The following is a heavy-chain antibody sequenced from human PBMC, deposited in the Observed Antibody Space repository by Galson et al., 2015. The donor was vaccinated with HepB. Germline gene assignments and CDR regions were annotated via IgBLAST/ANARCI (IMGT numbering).Heavy chain of an antibody. CDR2: ISFDGSNK. D-gene: IGHD2-15*01. J-gene: IGHJ4*02. CDR1: GFSLSSYA. V-gene: IGHV3-30-3*01. CDR3: ARVTFEGYCSGGSCYPDH. Sequence: SLRLSCAASGFSLSSYAMHWVRQAPGKGLEWVAVISFDGSNKFYADSVKGRITISKDNSKNTMYLQMNSVRPEDTAVYYCARVTFEGYCSGGSCYPDHWGQGTLVTVSS.